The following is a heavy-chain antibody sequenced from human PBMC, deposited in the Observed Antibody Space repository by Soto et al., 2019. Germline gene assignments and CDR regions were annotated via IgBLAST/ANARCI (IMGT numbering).Heavy chain of an antibody. CDR2: IVVGSGNT. CDR3: AADPGSTVTDINYYYGMDV. CDR1: GFTFTSSA. V-gene: IGHV1-58*01. D-gene: IGHD4-4*01. J-gene: IGHJ6*02. Sequence: GTSVKVSCKASGFTFTSSAVQWVRQARGQRLEWIGWIVVGSGNTNYAQKFQERVTITRDMSTSTAYMELSSLRSEDTAVYYCAADPGSTVTDINYYYGMDVWGQGTTVTVSS.